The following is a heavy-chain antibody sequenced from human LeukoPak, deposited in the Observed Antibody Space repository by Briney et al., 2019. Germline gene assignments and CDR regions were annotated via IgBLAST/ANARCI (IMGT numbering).Heavy chain of an antibody. CDR2: ISAYNGNT. Sequence: APVKVSCKASGYTFTSYGISWVRQAPGQGLEWMGWISAYNGNTNYAQKLQGRVTMTTDTSTSTAYMELRSLRSDDTAVYYCARASTYYDFWSGYYPNYYYYMDVWGKGTTVTVSS. J-gene: IGHJ6*03. V-gene: IGHV1-18*01. D-gene: IGHD3-3*01. CDR1: GYTFTSYG. CDR3: ARASTYYDFWSGYYPNYYYYMDV.